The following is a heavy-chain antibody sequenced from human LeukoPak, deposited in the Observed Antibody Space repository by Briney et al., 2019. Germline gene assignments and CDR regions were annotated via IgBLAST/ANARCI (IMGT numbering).Heavy chain of an antibody. CDR3: ARRRGYYDSSGPNWFDP. CDR1: GGTFSSYA. D-gene: IGHD3-22*01. CDR2: IIPIFGTA. V-gene: IGHV1-69*13. Sequence: GASVKVSCKASGGTFSSYAISWVRQAPGQGREGMGGIIPIFGTANYAQKFQGRVTITADASTSTAYMELSSLRSEDTAVYYCARRRGYYDSSGPNWFDPWGQGTLVTVSS. J-gene: IGHJ5*02.